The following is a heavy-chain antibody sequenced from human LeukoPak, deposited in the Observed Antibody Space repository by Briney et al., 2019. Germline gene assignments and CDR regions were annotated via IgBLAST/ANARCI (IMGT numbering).Heavy chain of an antibody. V-gene: IGHV1-69*05. D-gene: IGHD3-9*01. CDR1: GGTFSSYA. J-gene: IGHJ4*02. Sequence: GASVKVSCKASGGTFSSYAISWVRQAPGQGLEWMGRIIPIFGTANYAQKFQGRVTITTDESTSTAYMELSSLRSEDTAVYYCAREEPSDILTGPFDYWGQGTLVTVSS. CDR2: IIPIFGTA. CDR3: AREEPSDILTGPFDY.